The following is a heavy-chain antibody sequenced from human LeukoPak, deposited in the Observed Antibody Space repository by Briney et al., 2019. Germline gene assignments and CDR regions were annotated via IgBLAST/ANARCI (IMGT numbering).Heavy chain of an antibody. CDR3: ARDREARFFDY. D-gene: IGHD1-26*01. CDR2: IWYDGSNK. J-gene: IGHJ4*02. CDR1: GXKFSNHG. Sequence: GGSLRLSCAASGXKFSNHGMHWVRQAPGKGLEWAAVIWYDGSNKYYADSVKGRFTISRDNSKNTLYLQMNSLRAEDTAVYYCARDREARFFDYWGQGTLVTVSS. V-gene: IGHV3-33*01.